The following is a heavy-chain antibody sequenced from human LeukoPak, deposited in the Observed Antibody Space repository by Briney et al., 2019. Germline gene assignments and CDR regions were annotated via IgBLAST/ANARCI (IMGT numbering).Heavy chain of an antibody. CDR3: AGGRDYARNAFDI. V-gene: IGHV1-69*04. D-gene: IGHD4-17*01. Sequence: ASVKVSCKASGGTFSSYAISWVRQAPGQGLEWMGRIIPILGIANYAQKFQGRVTITADKSTSTAYMELSSLRSEDTAVYYCAGGRDYARNAFDIWGQGTMVTVSS. CDR1: GGTFSSYA. CDR2: IIPILGIA. J-gene: IGHJ3*02.